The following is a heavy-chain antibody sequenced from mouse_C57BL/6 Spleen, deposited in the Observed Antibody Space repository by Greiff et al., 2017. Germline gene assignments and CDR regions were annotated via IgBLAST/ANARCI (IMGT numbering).Heavy chain of an antibody. CDR2: ISSGGDYI. D-gene: IGHD2-2*01. Sequence: EVKLMESGEGLVKPGGSLKLSCAASGFTFSSYAMSWVRQTPEKRLEWVAYISSGGDYIYYADTVKGRFTISRDNARNTLYLQMSSLKSEDTAMYYCTRDQGYDLWFAYWGQGTLVTVSA. J-gene: IGHJ3*01. CDR3: TRDQGYDLWFAY. CDR1: GFTFSSYA. V-gene: IGHV5-9-1*02.